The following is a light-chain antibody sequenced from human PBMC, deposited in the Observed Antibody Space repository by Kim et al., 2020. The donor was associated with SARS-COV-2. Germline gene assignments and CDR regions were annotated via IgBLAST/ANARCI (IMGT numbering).Light chain of an antibody. J-gene: IGLJ2*01. V-gene: IGLV1-47*01. Sequence: QSVLTQPPSASGTHGQRVTISCSGSSSNIGSNYVYWYQQLPGTAPKLLIYRNNQRHSGVPDRFSGSKSGTSASLAISGLRSEDEADYYCAAWDDSLSGVVFGGGTQLTV. CDR2: RNN. CDR1: SSNIGSNY. CDR3: AAWDDSLSGVV.